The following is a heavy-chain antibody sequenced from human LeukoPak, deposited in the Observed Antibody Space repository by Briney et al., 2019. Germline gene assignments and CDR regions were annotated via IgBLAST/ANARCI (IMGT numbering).Heavy chain of an antibody. CDR2: ISYDGSNK. J-gene: IGHJ3*02. D-gene: IGHD6-19*01. CDR1: GFTFSSYG. CDR3: AKDLAVAGTEAFDI. Sequence: PGGSLRLSCAASGFTFSSYGMHWVRQAPGKGLEWVAVISYDGSNKYYADSVKGRFTISRDNSKNTLYLQMNSLRAEDTAVYYCAKDLAVAGTEAFDIWGQGTMVTVSS. V-gene: IGHV3-30*18.